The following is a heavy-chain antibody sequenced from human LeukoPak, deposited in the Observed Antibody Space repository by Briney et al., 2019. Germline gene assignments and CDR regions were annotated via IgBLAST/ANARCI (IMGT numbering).Heavy chain of an antibody. V-gene: IGHV3-9*01. D-gene: IGHD3-10*02. CDR1: GFTLDDYA. J-gene: IGHJ6*04. CDR3: AELGITMIGGV. CDR2: ISWNSGSI. Sequence: TGGSLRLSCAASGFTLDDYAMHWVRQAPGKGLEWVSGISWNSGSIGYADSVKGRFTISRDNAKNSLYLQMNSLRAEDTAVYYCAELGITMIGGVWGKGTTVTISS.